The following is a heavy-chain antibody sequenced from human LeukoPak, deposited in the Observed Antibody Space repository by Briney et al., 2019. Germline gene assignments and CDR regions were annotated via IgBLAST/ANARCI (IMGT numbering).Heavy chain of an antibody. Sequence: GGSLRLSCEASGFTSRNYPMSWVRQARGKGPQWVAGINGGGATAYYATSLKGLVTISRDHGRNMLFLVIYNLREEETAFYCGVKDSLQVPISAAGVCDLWGQGTLVSVSS. CDR1: GFTSRNYP. V-gene: IGHV3-23*01. D-gene: IGHD6-13*01. J-gene: IGHJ5*02. CDR2: INGGGATA. CDR3: VKDSLQVPISAAGVCDL.